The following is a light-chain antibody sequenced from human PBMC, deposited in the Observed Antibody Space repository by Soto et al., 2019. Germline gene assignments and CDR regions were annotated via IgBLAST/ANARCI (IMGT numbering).Light chain of an antibody. CDR3: QTWGTGIQV. CDR1: SGHSNYA. CDR2: LNSAGSH. Sequence: QSVLTQSPSASASLGASVKLTCTLSSGHSNYAIAWHQQQPEKGPRYLMKLNSAGSHTKGDGIPDRFSGSSSGAERYLTISSLQSEDEADYYCQTWGTGIQVFGGGTKLTVL. J-gene: IGLJ2*01. V-gene: IGLV4-69*01.